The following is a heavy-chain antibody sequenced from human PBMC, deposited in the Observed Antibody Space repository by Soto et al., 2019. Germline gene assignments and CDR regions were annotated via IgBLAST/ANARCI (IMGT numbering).Heavy chain of an antibody. CDR1: GGTFSTYA. Sequence: QVQLVQSGAEVKKPGSSVKVSCKAPGGTFSTYAITWVRQAPGQGLEWMGEIIPMLGTSTFAQNFQGRVTITADEXXHXAXXELRSLKSEDTAVYFCARGRQCSDNGCSDYNGMDVWGQGTTVTV. CDR3: ARGRQCSDNGCSDYNGMDV. CDR2: IIPMLGTS. V-gene: IGHV1-69*12. J-gene: IGHJ6*02. D-gene: IGHD2-15*01.